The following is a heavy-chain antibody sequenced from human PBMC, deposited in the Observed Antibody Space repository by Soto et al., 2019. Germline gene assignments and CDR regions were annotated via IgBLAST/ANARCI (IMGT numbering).Heavy chain of an antibody. CDR3: AKDRYGSLEWGMDV. Sequence: EVQLVESGGGLVQPGRSLRLSCAASGFIFDDFGMHWVRQAPGKGLEWVSGVTWNSGNIDYADSVKGRFTITRDNAKNSLYLQMNGLRGEDTALYYCAKDRYGSLEWGMDVWGQGTTVTVSS. CDR1: GFIFDDFG. CDR2: VTWNSGNI. V-gene: IGHV3-9*01. J-gene: IGHJ6*02. D-gene: IGHD1-26*01.